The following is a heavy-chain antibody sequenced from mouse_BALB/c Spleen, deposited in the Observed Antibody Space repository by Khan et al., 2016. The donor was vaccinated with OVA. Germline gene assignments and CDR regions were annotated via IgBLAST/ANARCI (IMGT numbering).Heavy chain of an antibody. CDR2: VDPANGNT. CDR3: ARDYWDVFAY. Sequence: VQLQQSGSELVKPRASVKLSCTASGFNIKDTYMHWVKQRPEQGLEWIGRVDPANGNTKYDPKFQGKATITADTSSNTAYLQLSSLTSEDTAVYYCARDYWDVFAYWGQGNLVTVYA. J-gene: IGHJ3*01. V-gene: IGHV14-3*02. D-gene: IGHD4-1*01. CDR1: GFNIKDTY.